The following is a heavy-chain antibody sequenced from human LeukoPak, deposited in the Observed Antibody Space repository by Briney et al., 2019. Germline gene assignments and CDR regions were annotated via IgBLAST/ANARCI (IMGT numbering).Heavy chain of an antibody. CDR3: ARGPPYYYDSSGYLADDY. D-gene: IGHD3-22*01. V-gene: IGHV3-11*04. CDR2: ISSSGSTI. Sequence: GGSLRLSCAASGFTFSDYYMSWIRQAPGKGLEWLSYISSSGSTIFYADSLRGRITISRDNAKNSLYLQMDSLRAEDTAVYYCARGPPYYYDSSGYLADDYWGQGTLVTVSS. J-gene: IGHJ4*02. CDR1: GFTFSDYY.